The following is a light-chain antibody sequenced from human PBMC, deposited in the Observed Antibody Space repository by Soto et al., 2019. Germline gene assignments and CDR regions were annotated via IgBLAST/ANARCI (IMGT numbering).Light chain of an antibody. CDR1: QSINSW. J-gene: IGKJ1*01. CDR3: QRYNAFSQT. CDR2: DAS. V-gene: IGKV1-5*01. Sequence: DIQMTQSPSTLSASVGDRVTITCRASQSINSWVAWFQQKPGKAPKVLIYDASTLESGVPSRFSGSGSGTEFTLTIDSLQPDDVATYYSQRYNAFSQTFGQGTKVDIK.